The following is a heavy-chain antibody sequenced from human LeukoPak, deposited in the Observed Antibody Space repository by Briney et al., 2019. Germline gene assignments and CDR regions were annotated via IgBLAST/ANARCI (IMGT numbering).Heavy chain of an antibody. J-gene: IGHJ6*03. D-gene: IGHD6-13*01. CDR2: INHSGST. Sequence: PSETLSLTCAVYGGSFSGYYWSWIRQPPGKGLEWIGEINHSGSTNYNPSLKSRVTISVDTSKNQFSLKLSSVTAADTAVYYCARGNGQQLVYYYMDVWGKGTTVTVSS. CDR3: ARGNGQQLVYYYMDV. V-gene: IGHV4-34*01. CDR1: GGSFSGYY.